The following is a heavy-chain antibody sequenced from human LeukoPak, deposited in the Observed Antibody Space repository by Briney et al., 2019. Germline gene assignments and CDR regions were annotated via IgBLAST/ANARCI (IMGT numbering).Heavy chain of an antibody. V-gene: IGHV3-9*01. Sequence: PGGSLRLSCAASGFTFTTYWMHWVRQAPGKGLEWVSGISWNSGSIGYADSVKGRFTISRDNAKNSLYLQMNSLRAEDTALYYCAKDMGYDILTGYPWGFDYWGQGTLVTVSS. CDR2: ISWNSGSI. J-gene: IGHJ4*02. CDR3: AKDMGYDILTGYPWGFDY. D-gene: IGHD3-9*01. CDR1: GFTFTTYW.